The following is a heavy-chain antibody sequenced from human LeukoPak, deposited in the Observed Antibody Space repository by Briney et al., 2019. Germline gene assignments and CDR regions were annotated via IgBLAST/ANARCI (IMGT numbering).Heavy chain of an antibody. D-gene: IGHD6-19*01. Sequence: SETLSLTCAVSGGSINSPKSWSWVRQPPGKGLEWIGEIYHSGSTNYNPSLKSRVTISVDKSKNQLSLKLNSVTAADTAVYYCARTPRMAVAGKYNYSGMDVWGQGTTVTVSS. J-gene: IGHJ6*02. CDR3: ARTPRMAVAGKYNYSGMDV. V-gene: IGHV4-4*02. CDR1: GGSINSPKS. CDR2: IYHSGST.